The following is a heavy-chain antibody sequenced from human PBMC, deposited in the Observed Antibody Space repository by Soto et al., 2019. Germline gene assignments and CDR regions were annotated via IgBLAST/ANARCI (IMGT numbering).Heavy chain of an antibody. CDR1: GGSISSYY. CDR2: IYYSGST. J-gene: IGHJ4*02. V-gene: IGHV4-59*01. Sequence: SETLSFTCTVSGGSISSYYWIWIRQPPGKALEWIGYIYYSGSTNDNPSLKSRVAISVDTSKNQFSLKLSSVTAADTAVYYCARSTKALRYFDWLFYFDYWGQGTLVTVSS. CDR3: ARSTKALRYFDWLFYFDY. D-gene: IGHD3-9*01.